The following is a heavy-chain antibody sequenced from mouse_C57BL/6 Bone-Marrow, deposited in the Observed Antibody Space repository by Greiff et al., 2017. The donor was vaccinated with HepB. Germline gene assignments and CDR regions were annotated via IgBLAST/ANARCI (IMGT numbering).Heavy chain of an antibody. CDR3: ARGGTTVVATRWYFDV. V-gene: IGHV3-6*01. CDR1: GYSITSGYY. CDR2: ISYDGSN. Sequence: DVKLVESGPGLVKPSQSLSLTCSVTGYSITSGYYWNWIRQFPGNKLEWMGYISYDGSNNYNPSLKNRISITRDTSKNQFFLKLNSVTTEDTATYYCARGGTTVVATRWYFDVWGTGTTVTVSS. D-gene: IGHD1-1*01. J-gene: IGHJ1*03.